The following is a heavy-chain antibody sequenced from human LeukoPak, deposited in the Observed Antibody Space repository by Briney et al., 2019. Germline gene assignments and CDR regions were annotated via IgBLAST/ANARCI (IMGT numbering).Heavy chain of an antibody. V-gene: IGHV3-30*18. D-gene: IGHD6-19*01. CDR2: VSYVGRYR. CDR1: GFSFSRYG. Sequence: GGSLRLFCVASGFSFSRYGVYWVRQAPGKGLVRVAVVSYVGRYRFYADSVKGRFTISRDNSKNTLYLQMDSLRAEDTAVYYCAKFGVAAGTDYWYFDLWGRGTLVTVSS. CDR3: AKFGVAAGTDYWYFDL. J-gene: IGHJ2*01.